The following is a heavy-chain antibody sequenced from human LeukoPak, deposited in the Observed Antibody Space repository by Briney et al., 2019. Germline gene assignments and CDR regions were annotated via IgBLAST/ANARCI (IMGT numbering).Heavy chain of an antibody. D-gene: IGHD3-10*01. J-gene: IGHJ6*02. CDR1: GGSISSYY. Sequence: SETLSLTCTVSGGSISSYYWSWIRQPPGKGLEWIGYIYTSGSTNYNPSLKSRISISVDTSKNQFFLKLSSVTAADTAVYYCARDPHVSLVRGVLYTMEVWGQGTTVTVSS. CDR3: ARDPHVSLVRGVLYTMEV. V-gene: IGHV4-4*08. CDR2: IYTSGST.